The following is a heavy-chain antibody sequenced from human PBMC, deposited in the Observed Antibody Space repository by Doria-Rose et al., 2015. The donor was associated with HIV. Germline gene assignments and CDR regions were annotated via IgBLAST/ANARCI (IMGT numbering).Heavy chain of an antibody. CDR1: GYTFSELS. J-gene: IGHJ4*02. CDR3: ATAMRDSGWQEYFDY. CDR2: FDSEDGEP. Sequence: QVQLVQSGAEMKKPGASVKVSCKVSGYTFSELSLHWVRQTPGEGLEWMGGFDSEDGEPVYAQKFQGRVTMTKDTSTDTAHMDLSSLRSDDTAVYYCATAMRDSGWQEYFDYWGQGTLVTVSS. D-gene: IGHD6-19*01. V-gene: IGHV1-24*01.